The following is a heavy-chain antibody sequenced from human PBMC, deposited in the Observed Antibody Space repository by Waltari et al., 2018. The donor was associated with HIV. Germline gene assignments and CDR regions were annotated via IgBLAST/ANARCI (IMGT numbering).Heavy chain of an antibody. CDR3: ERDLSWNQADY. V-gene: IGHV3-74*01. CDR1: GFAFRNYW. CDR2: SAPGATGI. Sequence: EVQLVESGGGLVQPGGSLRLSCAASGFAFRNYWMHWGRQGPGKGLVWLARSAPGATGITYADSVKGRFSISRDNSKNTVYLQMNNLRAEDTALYYCERDLSWNQADYWGQGALVTVSS. J-gene: IGHJ4*02. D-gene: IGHD1-1*01.